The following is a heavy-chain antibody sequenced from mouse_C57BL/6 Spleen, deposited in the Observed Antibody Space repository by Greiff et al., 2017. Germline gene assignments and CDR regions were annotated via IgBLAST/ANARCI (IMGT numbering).Heavy chain of an antibody. Sequence: VQLQQPGAELVRPGSSVKLSCKASGYTFTSYWMDWVKQRPGQGLEWIGNIYPSDSATHYNQKFKDKATLTVDKSSSTAYMQLSSLTSEDSAVYYCARLGSYWYFDVWGTGTTVTVSS. CDR2: IYPSDSAT. D-gene: IGHD1-1*01. CDR1: GYTFTSYW. J-gene: IGHJ1*03. V-gene: IGHV1-61*01. CDR3: ARLGSYWYFDV.